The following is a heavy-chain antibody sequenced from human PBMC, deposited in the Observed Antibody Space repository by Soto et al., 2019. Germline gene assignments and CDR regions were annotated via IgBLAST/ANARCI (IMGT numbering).Heavy chain of an antibody. V-gene: IGHV1-18*01. J-gene: IGHJ5*02. Sequence: QVQLVQSGAEVKKPGASVKVSCKASGYTFTTHGISWVRQVPGQGLEWMGWVRGDNGHTNYAQSLQGRVTMTTDTSTNTAYMELRSLRSDDTAVHYCARDLRYCRSGTCYREWFDPWGQGTLVTVSS. CDR1: GYTFTTHG. D-gene: IGHD2-15*01. CDR3: ARDLRYCRSGTCYREWFDP. CDR2: VRGDNGHT.